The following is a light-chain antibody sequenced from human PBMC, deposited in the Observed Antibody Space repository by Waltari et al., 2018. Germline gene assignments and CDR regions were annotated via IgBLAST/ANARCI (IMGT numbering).Light chain of an antibody. V-gene: IGKV1-5*03. J-gene: IGKJ2*01. Sequence: DIQMTQSPSTLSASVGDRVTITCRASQSVGSWLAWYQQKAGKAPKLLIYQASNLESGVPSRFSGSGSGTEFTLTISSLQPDDFATYSCQQYSSYSTFGQGTQLQI. CDR3: QQYSSYST. CDR2: QAS. CDR1: QSVGSW.